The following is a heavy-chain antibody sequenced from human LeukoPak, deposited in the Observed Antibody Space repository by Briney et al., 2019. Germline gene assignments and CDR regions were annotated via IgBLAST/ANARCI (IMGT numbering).Heavy chain of an antibody. V-gene: IGHV3-23*01. CDR3: ARAPTRPTLIVYDLYFDS. D-gene: IGHD3-22*01. Sequence: GGSLRLSCVPSELKFSQIGMTWLRQAPGKGLEWVATISGSGGSPFYADSVKARFTISRDNSKNTLYLEMNSLRVEDTAVYYCARAPTRPTLIVYDLYFDSWGQGSLVTVSS. CDR2: ISGSGGSP. J-gene: IGHJ4*02. CDR1: ELKFSQIG.